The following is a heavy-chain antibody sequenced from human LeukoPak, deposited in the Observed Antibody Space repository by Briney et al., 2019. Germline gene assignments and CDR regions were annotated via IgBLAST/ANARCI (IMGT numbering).Heavy chain of an antibody. J-gene: IGHJ4*02. CDR2: INRDGSQE. V-gene: IGHV3-7*01. CDR3: ARDATHCSGGTCYDAFDY. Sequence: GSLRLSCAASGFTLSSYWMTWVRQAPGKGLEWVANINRDGSQENYVDSVQGRFTISRDNAKNSLYLQMNSLRVEDTASYYCARDATHCSGGTCYDAFDYWGQAILVTVSS. CDR1: GFTLSSYW. D-gene: IGHD2-15*01.